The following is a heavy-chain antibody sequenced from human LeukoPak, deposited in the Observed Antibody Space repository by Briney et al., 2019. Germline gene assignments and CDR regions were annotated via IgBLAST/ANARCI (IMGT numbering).Heavy chain of an antibody. CDR1: GFTLSSHV. V-gene: IGHV3-64*01. Sequence: GGSLRLSCAVSGFTLSSHVMHWVRQAPGKGLEYVAGISRNGGSTYYAHSVQGRFTISRDNSKNTQYLQMGSLRAEDMAVYYCARDLGGGSGWCFDYWGQGTLVTVSP. J-gene: IGHJ4*02. CDR3: ARDLGGGSGWCFDY. D-gene: IGHD6-19*01. CDR2: ISRNGGST.